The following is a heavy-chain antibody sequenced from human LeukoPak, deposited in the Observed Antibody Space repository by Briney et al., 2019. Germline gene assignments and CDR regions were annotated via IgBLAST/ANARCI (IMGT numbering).Heavy chain of an antibody. Sequence: SETLSLTCTVSGGSISSYYWSWIRQPPGKGLEWIGYIYYSGSTNYNPSLKSRVTISVDTPKNQFSLKLSSVTAADTAVYYCARDRMGSDSGSYYFDYWGQGTLVTVSS. J-gene: IGHJ4*02. V-gene: IGHV4-59*01. CDR1: GGSISSYY. CDR2: IYYSGST. D-gene: IGHD1-26*01. CDR3: ARDRMGSDSGSYYFDY.